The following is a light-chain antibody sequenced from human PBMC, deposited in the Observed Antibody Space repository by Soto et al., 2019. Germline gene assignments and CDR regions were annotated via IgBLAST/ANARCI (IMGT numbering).Light chain of an antibody. J-gene: IGLJ1*01. CDR2: DVS. CDR3: CSSADTYTFA. CDR1: SSDVGVSNH. Sequence: QSVLTQPRSVSGSPGQSVTLSCTGTSSDVGVSNHVSWYQQHPGRAPKLIIYDVSKRPSGVPDRFSGSKSGNTATLTISGLQTEDEADYSCCSSADTYTFAFGSGTKVTVL. V-gene: IGLV2-11*01.